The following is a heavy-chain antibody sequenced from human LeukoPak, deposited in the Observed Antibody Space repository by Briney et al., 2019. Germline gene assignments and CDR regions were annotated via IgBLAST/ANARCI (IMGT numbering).Heavy chain of an antibody. CDR1: GGTFSSYD. Sequence: SVKVSCKASGGTFSSYDISWVRQAPGQGLEWMGGITPIFGTAKYAQKFQGRVTITAVESMSTAYMELSSLRPEDTAVYYCARGWLAETTVVTPYNYWGQGTLVTVSS. J-gene: IGHJ4*02. CDR3: ARGWLAETTVVTPYNY. V-gene: IGHV1-69*13. CDR2: ITPIFGTA. D-gene: IGHD4-23*01.